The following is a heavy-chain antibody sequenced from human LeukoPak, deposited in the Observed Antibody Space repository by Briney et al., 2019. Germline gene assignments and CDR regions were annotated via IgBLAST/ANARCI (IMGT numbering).Heavy chain of an antibody. CDR2: IYYSGST. Sequence: SETLSLTCTVSGGSISSYYWSWIRQPPGKGLEWIGYIYYSGSTYYNPSLKSRVTISVDTSKNQFSLKLSSVTAADTAVYYCARHETPRYCSSTSCRNWFDPWGQGTLVTVSS. V-gene: IGHV4-59*08. D-gene: IGHD2-2*01. CDR3: ARHETPRYCSSTSCRNWFDP. J-gene: IGHJ5*02. CDR1: GGSISSYY.